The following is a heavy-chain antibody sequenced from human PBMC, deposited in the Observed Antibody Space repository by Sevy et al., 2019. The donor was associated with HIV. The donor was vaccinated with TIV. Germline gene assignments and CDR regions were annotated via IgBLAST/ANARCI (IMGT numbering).Heavy chain of an antibody. CDR3: ARHPEYCSGGSCLSEVGWFDP. CDR2: IYYSGST. J-gene: IGHJ5*02. V-gene: IGHV4-39*01. Sequence: SETLSLTCTVSGGSISSSSYYWGWIRQPPGKGLEWIGSIYYSGSTYYNPSLKSRVTISVDTSKNQFSLKLSSVTAADTAVYYCARHPEYCSGGSCLSEVGWFDPWGQGTLVTVSS. CDR1: GGSISSSSYY. D-gene: IGHD2-15*01.